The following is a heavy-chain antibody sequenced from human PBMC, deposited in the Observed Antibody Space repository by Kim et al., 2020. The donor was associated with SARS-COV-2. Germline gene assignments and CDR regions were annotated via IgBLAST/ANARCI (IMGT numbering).Heavy chain of an antibody. Sequence: SETLSLTCTVSGGSVSSGSYYWSWIRQPPGKGLEWIGYIYYSGSTNYNPSLKSRVTISVDTSKNQFSLKLSSVTAADTAVYYCARGFGAEYGSGSYTYWGQGTLVTVSS. CDR3: ARGFGAEYGSGSYTY. CDR1: GGSVSSGSYY. J-gene: IGHJ4*02. V-gene: IGHV4-61*01. CDR2: IYYSGST. D-gene: IGHD3-10*01.